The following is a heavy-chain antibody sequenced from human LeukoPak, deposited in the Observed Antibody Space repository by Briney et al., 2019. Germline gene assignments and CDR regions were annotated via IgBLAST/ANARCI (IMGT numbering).Heavy chain of an antibody. CDR2: INHSGST. V-gene: IGHV4-34*01. Sequence: SETLSLTCAVYGGSFSGYYWSWIRQPPGKGLEWIGEINHSGSTNYNPSLKSRVTISVDTSKNQFSLKLSSVTAADTAVYYCARIPGSLYWGQGTLVTVSS. D-gene: IGHD3-10*01. J-gene: IGHJ4*02. CDR1: GGSFSGYY. CDR3: ARIPGSLY.